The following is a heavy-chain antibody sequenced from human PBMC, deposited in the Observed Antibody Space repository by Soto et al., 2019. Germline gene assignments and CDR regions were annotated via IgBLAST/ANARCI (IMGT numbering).Heavy chain of an antibody. V-gene: IGHV3-7*01. CDR3: ARVSAGWHYFDY. J-gene: IGHJ4*02. CDR2: IKHDGSDK. CDR1: GFTFSSYA. Sequence: GGYLRLSCAASGFTFSSYAMHWVRQAPGKGLEWVANIKHDGSDKYYVDSVKGRFTISRDNTKNSLFLQMNSLRAEDTALYYCARVSAGWHYFDYWGQGTPVTVSS. D-gene: IGHD6-19*01.